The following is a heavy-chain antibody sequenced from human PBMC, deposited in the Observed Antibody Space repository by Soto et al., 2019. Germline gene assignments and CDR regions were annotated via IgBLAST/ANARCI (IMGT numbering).Heavy chain of an antibody. Sequence: SETLSLTCSVSGSSVSSGDYYWSWIRQPPGKGLEWIGYVYYSGSTNYNPSLKSRVSISVDTAKNQFSLKLSSVTAAGTAVYYCARIPVDTYMIYWFDPWGQGTLVTVSS. CDR1: GSSVSSGDYY. J-gene: IGHJ5*02. V-gene: IGHV4-61*08. CDR2: VYYSGST. D-gene: IGHD3-16*01. CDR3: ARIPVDTYMIYWFDP.